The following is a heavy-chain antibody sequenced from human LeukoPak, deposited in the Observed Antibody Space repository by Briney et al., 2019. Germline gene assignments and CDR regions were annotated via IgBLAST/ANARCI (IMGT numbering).Heavy chain of an antibody. CDR3: AKSTSYYLYYFDY. D-gene: IGHD1-26*01. Sequence: PGGSLRLSCADSAFTFSSYSMHWVRQAPGKGLEWVSGISWNSGSIGYADSVKGRFTISRDNAKNSLYLQMNSLRAEDTALYYCAKSTSYYLYYFDYWGQGTLVTVSS. CDR2: ISWNSGSI. V-gene: IGHV3-9*01. J-gene: IGHJ4*02. CDR1: AFTFSSYS.